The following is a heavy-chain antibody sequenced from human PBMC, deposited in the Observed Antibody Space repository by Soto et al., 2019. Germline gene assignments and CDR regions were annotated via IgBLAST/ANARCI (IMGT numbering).Heavy chain of an antibody. J-gene: IGHJ4*02. CDR2: LSGSGGDT. Sequence: GGSLRLSCVASGFAFSSFAMTWVRQAPGKGLEWVSTLSGSGGDTYYADSVNGRFTISRDKSKNTLYLQMDRLRVEDTAVYYCAKRGGYDYVWKSYRPDYWGQGTLVTVSS. V-gene: IGHV3-23*01. CDR1: GFAFSSFA. CDR3: AKRGGYDYVWKSYRPDY. D-gene: IGHD3-16*02.